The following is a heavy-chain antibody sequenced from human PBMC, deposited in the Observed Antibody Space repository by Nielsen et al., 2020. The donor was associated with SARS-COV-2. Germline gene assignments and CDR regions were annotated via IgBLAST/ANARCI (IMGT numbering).Heavy chain of an antibody. D-gene: IGHD2-21*02. Sequence: GGSLRLSCAASGFTLSSYSMNWVRQAPGKGLEYVAYITSSSSTIYYADSVKGRFTISRDNARNSLYLQMNSLRVEDTAEYYCTRRGPIGDHCGGGDCYPFDCWGQGTLVTVSS. CDR2: ITSSSSTI. V-gene: IGHV3-48*01. CDR1: GFTLSSYS. J-gene: IGHJ4*02. CDR3: TRRGPIGDHCGGGDCYPFDC.